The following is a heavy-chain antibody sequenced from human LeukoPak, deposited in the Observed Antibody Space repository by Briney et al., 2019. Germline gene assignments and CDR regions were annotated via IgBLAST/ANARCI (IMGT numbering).Heavy chain of an antibody. CDR3: ARDHSGGWYSDYFDY. CDR1: GFTFSSYG. CDR2: IWYDGSNK. D-gene: IGHD6-19*01. Sequence: RSGGSLRLSCAASGFTFSSYGMHWVRQAPGKGLEWVAVIWYDGSNKYYADSVKGRFTISRDNSENTLYLQMNSLRAEDTAVYYCARDHSGGWYSDYFDYWGQGTLVTVSS. J-gene: IGHJ4*02. V-gene: IGHV3-33*01.